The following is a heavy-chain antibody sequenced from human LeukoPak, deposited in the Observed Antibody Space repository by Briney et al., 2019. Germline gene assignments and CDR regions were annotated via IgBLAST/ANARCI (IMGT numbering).Heavy chain of an antibody. Sequence: GGSLRLSCAASGSTFSSYVMSWVRQAPGKGLEWVSGISGSGGSTYFAESVKGRFTISRDNSKNTLYLQMNSLRAEDTAVYYCAKASLGVAATGVWFDPWGQGTLVTVSS. CDR1: GSTFSSYV. J-gene: IGHJ5*02. V-gene: IGHV3-23*01. CDR3: AKASLGVAATGVWFDP. CDR2: ISGSGGST. D-gene: IGHD2-15*01.